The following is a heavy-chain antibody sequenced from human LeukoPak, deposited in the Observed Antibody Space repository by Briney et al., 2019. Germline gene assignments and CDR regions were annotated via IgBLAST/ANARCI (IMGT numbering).Heavy chain of an antibody. V-gene: IGHV3-9*01. J-gene: IGHJ4*02. D-gene: IGHD2-15*01. CDR1: GFTFDDYA. Sequence: GGSLRLSCAASGFTFDDYAMHWVRQAPGKGLEWVSGISWNSGSIGYADSVKGRFTISRDNAKNSLYLQMNSLRAEDTALYYCAKGRSCSGGSCYPSPPFDYWGLGTLVTVSS. CDR3: AKGRSCSGGSCYPSPPFDY. CDR2: ISWNSGSI.